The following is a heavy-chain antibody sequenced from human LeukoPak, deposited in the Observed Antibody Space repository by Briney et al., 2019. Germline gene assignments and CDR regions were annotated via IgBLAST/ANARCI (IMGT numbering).Heavy chain of an antibody. D-gene: IGHD4-17*01. CDR1: GYTFTSYY. CDR2: INPSGGST. CDR3: ARGWGDYGDYEDEVSRDY. V-gene: IGHV1-46*01. J-gene: IGHJ4*02. Sequence: ASVKVSCKASGYTFTSYYMHWVRQAPGQGLEWMGIINPSGGSTSYAQKFQGRVTMTRDTSTSTVYMELSSLRSEDTAVYYCARGWGDYGDYEDEVSRDYWGQGTLVTVSS.